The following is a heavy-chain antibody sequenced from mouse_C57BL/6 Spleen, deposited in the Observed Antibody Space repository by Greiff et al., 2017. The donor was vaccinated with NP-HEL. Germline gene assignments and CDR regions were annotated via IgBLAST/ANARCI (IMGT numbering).Heavy chain of an antibody. V-gene: IGHV1-81*01. CDR3: ARFSTVVDPFDY. D-gene: IGHD1-1*01. J-gene: IGHJ2*01. CDR1: GYTFTSYG. Sequence: VQLQESGVELARPGASVKLSCKASGYTFTSYGISWVKQRTGQGLEWIGEIYPRSGTTYYNEKFKGKATLTADKSSSTAYMELRSLTSEDSAVYFCARFSTVVDPFDYWGQGTTLTVSS. CDR2: IYPRSGTT.